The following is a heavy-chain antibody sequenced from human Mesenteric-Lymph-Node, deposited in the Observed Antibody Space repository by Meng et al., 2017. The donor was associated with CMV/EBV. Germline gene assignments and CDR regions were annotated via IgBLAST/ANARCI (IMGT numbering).Heavy chain of an antibody. V-gene: IGHV3-23*01. CDR1: LFTFSNYA. CDR3: EKEWKIVRATVAFDY. CDR2: ISYSGGDT. J-gene: IGHJ4*02. Sequence: SLILSCAASLFTFSNYAMSWVRQAPWTGLEWVSAISYSGGDTYYEDSVNGRFTISRDNSKNTLYLQMNSMRVEDKDVYYCEKEWKIVRATVAFDYWGKGTLVTV. D-gene: IGHD1-26*01.